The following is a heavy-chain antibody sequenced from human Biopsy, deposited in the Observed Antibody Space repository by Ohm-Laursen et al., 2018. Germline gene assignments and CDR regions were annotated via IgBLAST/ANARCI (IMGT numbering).Heavy chain of an antibody. CDR1: RYTLTALS. CDR2: FAPENGKT. Sequence: SVTVSCKVSRYTLTALSMHWVRQAPGRGLEWMGGFAPENGKTIYAQKFQGRITMTEDTSTDTAYMELSSLRSEDTAVYYCAADINVWNVNYWGQGTQVTVSS. V-gene: IGHV1-24*01. D-gene: IGHD1-1*01. J-gene: IGHJ4*02. CDR3: AADINVWNVNY.